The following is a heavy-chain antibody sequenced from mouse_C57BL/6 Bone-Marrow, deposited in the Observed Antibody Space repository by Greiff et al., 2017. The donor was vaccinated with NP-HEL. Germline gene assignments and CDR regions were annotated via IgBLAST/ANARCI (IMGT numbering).Heavy chain of an antibody. D-gene: IGHD4-1*01. CDR3: ASLGKGYFDY. J-gene: IGHJ2*01. V-gene: IGHV1-4*01. CDR2: INPSSGYT. CDR1: GYTFTSYT. Sequence: QVQLQQSGAELARPGASVKMSCKASGYTFTSYTMHWVKQRPGQGLEWIGYINPSSGYTKYNQKFKDKATLTADKSSSTAYMQLSSLTSEDSAVYYCASLGKGYFDYWGKGTTLTVSS.